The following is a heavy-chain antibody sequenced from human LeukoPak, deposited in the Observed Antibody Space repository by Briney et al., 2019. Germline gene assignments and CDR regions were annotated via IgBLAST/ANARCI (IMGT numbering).Heavy chain of an antibody. CDR1: GFTFDDYA. CDR3: AKDYYYDSSGPNFDY. V-gene: IGHV3-9*01. D-gene: IGHD3-22*01. CDR2: ISWNSGSI. Sequence: GGSLRLSCAASGFTFDDYAMHWVRQAPGKGLEWVSGISWNSGSIGYADSVKGRFTISRDNAKNSLYLQMNSLRAEDTALYYCAKDYYYDSSGPNFDYWGQGTLSPSPQ. J-gene: IGHJ4*02.